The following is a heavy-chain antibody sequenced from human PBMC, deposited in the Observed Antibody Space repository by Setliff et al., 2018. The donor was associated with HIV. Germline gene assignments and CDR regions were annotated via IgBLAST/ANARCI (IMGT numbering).Heavy chain of an antibody. CDR3: ARAPITIFGVLIMPGSYDY. CDR2: ISISGDT. Sequence: SETLSLTCAVNGGSFSGYYWSWIRQLPGKRLEWIGRISISGDTNYNPSLKSRATMSLDTSKNQFSLKLSSVTAAGTAVYYCARAPITIFGVLIMPGSYDYWGQGTLVTVSS. CDR1: GGSFSGYY. D-gene: IGHD3-3*01. V-gene: IGHV4-59*10. J-gene: IGHJ4*02.